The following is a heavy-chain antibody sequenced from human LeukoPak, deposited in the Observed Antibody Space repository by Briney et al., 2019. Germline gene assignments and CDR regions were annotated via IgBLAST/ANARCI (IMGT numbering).Heavy chain of an antibody. D-gene: IGHD5-24*01. V-gene: IGHV4-34*01. CDR3: ARHATSSTSGPPYDY. Sequence: PSETLSLTCAVYGGSFSGYYWSWIRQPPGKGLEWIGEINHSGSTNYNPSLKSRVTISVDTSKNQFSLKLSSVTAADTAVYYCARHATSSTSGPPYDYWGQGTLVTVSS. CDR2: INHSGST. CDR1: GGSFSGYY. J-gene: IGHJ4*02.